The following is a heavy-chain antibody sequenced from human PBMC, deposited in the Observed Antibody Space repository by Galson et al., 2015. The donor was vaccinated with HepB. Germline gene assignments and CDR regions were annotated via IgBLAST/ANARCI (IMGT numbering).Heavy chain of an antibody. Sequence: SLRLSCAASGFTFSSYWMSWVRQAPGKGLEWVANIKQDGSEKYYVDSVKGRFTISRDNAKNSLYLQMNSLRAEDTAVYYCAREGRITMVRGVILYRHDAFDIWGQGTMVTVSS. V-gene: IGHV3-7*03. CDR2: IKQDGSEK. J-gene: IGHJ3*02. CDR3: AREGRITMVRGVILYRHDAFDI. CDR1: GFTFSSYW. D-gene: IGHD3-10*01.